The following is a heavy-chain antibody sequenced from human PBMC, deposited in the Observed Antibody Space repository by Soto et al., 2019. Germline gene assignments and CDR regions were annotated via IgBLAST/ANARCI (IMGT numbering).Heavy chain of an antibody. Sequence: QVQLVQSGAEVKKPGASVKVSCKASGYTFTSYGISWVRQAPGQGLEWMGWISAYTGNTNYAQKLQGRVTMTTDTSTSTAYLALRSLRSYDTAVYYCARAGVDYSGYCENHWFDPWGKGTLVTV. CDR2: ISAYTGNT. V-gene: IGHV1-18*01. CDR3: ARAGVDYSGYCENHWFDP. J-gene: IGHJ5*02. CDR1: GYTFTSYG. D-gene: IGHD5-12*01.